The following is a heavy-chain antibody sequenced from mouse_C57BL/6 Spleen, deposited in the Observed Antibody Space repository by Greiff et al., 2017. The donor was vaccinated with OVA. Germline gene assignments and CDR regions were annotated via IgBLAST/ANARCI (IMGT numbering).Heavy chain of an antibody. CDR2: INPNNGGT. V-gene: IGHV1-26*01. CDR1: GYTFTDYY. J-gene: IGHJ3*01. D-gene: IGHD2-4*01. Sequence: EVQLQQSGPELVKPGASVKISCKASGYTFTDYYMNWVKQSHGKSLEWIGDINPNNGGTSYNQKFKGKATLTVDKSSSTAYMELRSLTSEDSAVYYCARPIYYDYLFAYWGQGTLVTVSA. CDR3: ARPIYYDYLFAY.